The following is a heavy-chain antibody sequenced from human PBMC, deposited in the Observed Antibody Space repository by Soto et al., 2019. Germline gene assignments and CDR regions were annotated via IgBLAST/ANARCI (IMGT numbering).Heavy chain of an antibody. V-gene: IGHV3-33*03. J-gene: IGHJ4*02. Sequence: QAQLMESGGGVVQPGRSLRLSCTASGFSFSNYGMHWVRQAPGKGLEWVAVIWHYGSNKYYVDSVKGRFTISRENSKNTLSLQMNSLRVEDTAMYYCASSPRVRIPLPADYWGQGTPVTVS. D-gene: IGHD6-25*01. CDR1: GFSFSNYG. CDR3: ASSPRVRIPLPADY. CDR2: IWHYGSNK.